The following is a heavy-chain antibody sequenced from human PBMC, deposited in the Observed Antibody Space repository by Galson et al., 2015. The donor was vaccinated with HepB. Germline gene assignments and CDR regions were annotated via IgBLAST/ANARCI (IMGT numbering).Heavy chain of an antibody. J-gene: IGHJ6*02. D-gene: IGHD1-26*01. CDR1: GFTFSSYG. CDR2: IWYDGSNK. V-gene: IGHV3-33*01. CDR3: ARDRRIEGNEAYYYYGMDV. Sequence: SLRLSCAASGFTFSSYGMHWVRQAPGKGLEWVAVIWYDGSNKYYADSVKGRFTISRDNSKNTLYLQMNSLRAEDTAVYYCARDRRIEGNEAYYYYGMDVWGQGTTVTVSS.